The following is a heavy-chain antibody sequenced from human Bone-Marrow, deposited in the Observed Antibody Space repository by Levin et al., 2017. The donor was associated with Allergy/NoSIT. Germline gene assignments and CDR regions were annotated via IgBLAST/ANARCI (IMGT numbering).Heavy chain of an antibody. CDR1: GASMSGGDYY. D-gene: IGHD3-16*01. CDR3: VAVDVDVIMNYKMYFDF. CDR2: INNGGAT. V-gene: IGHV4-30-4*01. J-gene: IGHJ2*01. Sequence: SETLSLTCTVSGASMSGGDYYWNWIRQSPEKGLEWIGYINNGGATHYNPSLNSRFTMSVEVSKNQFSLKLSSVTAADTAVYYCVAVDVDVIMNYKMYFDFWGRGTLVTVSS.